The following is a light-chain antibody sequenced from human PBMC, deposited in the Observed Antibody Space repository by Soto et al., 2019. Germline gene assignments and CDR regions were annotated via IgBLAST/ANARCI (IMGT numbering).Light chain of an antibody. CDR3: HQYADSPFT. V-gene: IGKV3-20*01. Sequence: EIVLTQSPGTLSLSPGERATLSCRASQSVSSNYLTWYQQKPGQAPRLLIYGASSRATGIPDRFSGSGSGTDFPLTISRLAPEDFAVYYCHQYADSPFTFGPGTKVDIK. CDR2: GAS. J-gene: IGKJ3*01. CDR1: QSVSSNY.